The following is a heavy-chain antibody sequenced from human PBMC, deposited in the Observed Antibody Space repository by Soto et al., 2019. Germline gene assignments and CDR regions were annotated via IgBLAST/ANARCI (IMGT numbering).Heavy chain of an antibody. Sequence: SETLSLTCTVSGGSISSGGYYWSWIRQHPGKGLEWIGYIYYSGSTYYNPSLKSRVTISVDTSKNQFSLKLSSVTAADTAVYYCARVPRRSSVHWFDPWGQGTLVTVSS. CDR1: GGSISSGGYY. D-gene: IGHD3-10*01. CDR2: IYYSGST. CDR3: ARVPRRSSVHWFDP. V-gene: IGHV4-31*03. J-gene: IGHJ5*02.